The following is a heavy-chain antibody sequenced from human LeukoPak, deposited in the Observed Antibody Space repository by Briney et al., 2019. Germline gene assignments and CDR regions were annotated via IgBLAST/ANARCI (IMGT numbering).Heavy chain of an antibody. CDR2: IYYSGST. Sequence: PSQTLSLTCTVSAGSISIYSWSWIRQPPGKGLEWIGYIYYSGSTNYNPSLKSRVPISVDTSKNQFSLKLSSVTTADTAVYYCAIDFMQAFDIWGQGTMFTVSS. J-gene: IGHJ3*02. CDR3: AIDFMQAFDI. V-gene: IGHV4-59*01. CDR1: AGSISIYS.